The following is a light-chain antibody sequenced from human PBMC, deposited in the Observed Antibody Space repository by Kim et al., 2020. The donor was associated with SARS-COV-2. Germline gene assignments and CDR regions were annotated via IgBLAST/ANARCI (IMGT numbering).Light chain of an antibody. CDR2: AAS. V-gene: IGKV1-5*01. J-gene: IGKJ2*02. CDR3: QQYDSYPCT. CDR1: QSISTW. Sequence: SASVGDRVTITCRASQSISTWLAWYQQKPGKAPKLLIYAASTLEGGVPARFSGSGSGTEFTLTISSLQPDDLGSYYCQQYDSYPCTFGQGTKLEI.